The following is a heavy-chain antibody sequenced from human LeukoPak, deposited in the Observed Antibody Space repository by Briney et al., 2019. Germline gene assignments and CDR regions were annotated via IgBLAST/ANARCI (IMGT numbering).Heavy chain of an antibody. J-gene: IGHJ4*02. Sequence: GGSLRLSCAASGFTFSSYDLNWVRQAPGKGPEWVSYISSSGSAIYYADSVKGRFTISRDNSKNTLYLQMNSLRAEDTAVYYCAKDWVTAYNDVDYWGQGTLVTVSS. V-gene: IGHV3-48*03. CDR2: ISSSGSAI. CDR1: GFTFSSYD. D-gene: IGHD2-21*02. CDR3: AKDWVTAYNDVDY.